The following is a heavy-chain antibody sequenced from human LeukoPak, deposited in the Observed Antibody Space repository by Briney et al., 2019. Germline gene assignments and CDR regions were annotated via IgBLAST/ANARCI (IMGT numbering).Heavy chain of an antibody. CDR1: GFTFSSYG. V-gene: IGHV3-30*18. J-gene: IGHJ4*02. CDR2: ISYDGSNK. CDR3: AKGETGYCSGGSCYTEY. Sequence: PGGSLRLSCAASGFTFSSYGMHWVRQAPGKGLEWVAVISYDGSNKYYADSVKGRFTISRDNSKNTLYLQMNSLRAEDAAVYHCAKGETGYCSGGSCYTEYWGQGTLVTVSS. D-gene: IGHD2-15*01.